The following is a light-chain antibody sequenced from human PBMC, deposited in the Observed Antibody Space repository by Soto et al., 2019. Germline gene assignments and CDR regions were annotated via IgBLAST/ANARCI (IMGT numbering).Light chain of an antibody. CDR1: QSVSSSY. CDR2: GAS. J-gene: IGKJ1*01. Sequence: EIVLTQSPGTLSLSPGERATLSCRASQSVSSSYLAWYQQKPGQAPRPLIYGASSRAIGIPDRFSGSGSGTDFTLTISRLEPEEVAVYYCQQYGSSPWTFGQGTKVELK. V-gene: IGKV3-20*01. CDR3: QQYGSSPWT.